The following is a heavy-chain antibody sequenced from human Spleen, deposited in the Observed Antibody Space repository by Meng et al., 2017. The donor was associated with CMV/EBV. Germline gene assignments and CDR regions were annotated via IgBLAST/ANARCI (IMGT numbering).Heavy chain of an antibody. CDR2: IIPIFGTA. CDR1: GGTFSSYA. J-gene: IGHJ6*02. Sequence: SVKVSCKASGGTFSSYAISWVRQAPGQGLEWMGGIIPIFGTANYAQKFQGRVTITTDESTSTAYMELSSLRSEDTAVYYCARPSRRRYYYGSSGYYGMDVWGQGTTVTVSS. D-gene: IGHD3-22*01. V-gene: IGHV1-69*05. CDR3: ARPSRRRYYYGSSGYYGMDV.